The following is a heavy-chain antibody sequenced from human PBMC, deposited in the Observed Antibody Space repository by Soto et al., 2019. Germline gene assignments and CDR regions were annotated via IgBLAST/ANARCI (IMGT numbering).Heavy chain of an antibody. D-gene: IGHD4-17*01. J-gene: IGHJ4*02. V-gene: IGHV4-38-2*01. CDR3: VRSGDDYGSYIDY. CDR1: GYSISSGYY. Sequence: PSETLSLTCDVSGYSISSGYYWAWVRQPPGKGMEWIGSINHRGNNFYNPSLKSRVTISVDTSKNQGSLKVSSVTAADTAVYYCVRSGDDYGSYIDYWGQGTLVTVS. CDR2: INHRGNN.